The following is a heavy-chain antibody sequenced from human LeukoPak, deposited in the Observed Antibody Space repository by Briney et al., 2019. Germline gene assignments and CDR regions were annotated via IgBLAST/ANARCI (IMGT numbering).Heavy chain of an antibody. J-gene: IGHJ2*01. CDR2: IYYSGST. D-gene: IGHD4/OR15-4a*01. V-gene: IGHV4-59*01. CDR3: ARGGAGYFDL. Sequence: PSETLSLTCTVSGGSISSYYWSWIRQPPGKGLEWIGYIYYSGSTNYNPSLKSQVTISVDTSKNQFSLKLSSVTAADTAVYYCARGGAGYFDLWGRGTLVTVSS. CDR1: GGSISSYY.